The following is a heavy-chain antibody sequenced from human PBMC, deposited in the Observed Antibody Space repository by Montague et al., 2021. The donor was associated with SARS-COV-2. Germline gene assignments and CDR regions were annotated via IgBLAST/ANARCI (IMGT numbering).Heavy chain of an antibody. D-gene: IGHD5-12*01. CDR2: IYDSGXT. CDR1: GRSISSSNYY. J-gene: IGHJ3*02. Sequence: SETLSLTCTVPGRSISSSNYYWDWIRQPPGKGLEWIGSIYDSGXTXYXXXXKXRVTISVDTSKNHLSLKLSSVTAADTAVYYCARRGRKLLPVATTIGGFDIWGQGTMVTVSS. V-gene: IGHV4-39*02. CDR3: ARRGRKLLPVATTIGGFDI.